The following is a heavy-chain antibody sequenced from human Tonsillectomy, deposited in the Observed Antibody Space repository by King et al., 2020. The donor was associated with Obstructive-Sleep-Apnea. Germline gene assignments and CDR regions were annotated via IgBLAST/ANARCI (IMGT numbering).Heavy chain of an antibody. J-gene: IGHJ4*02. CDR1: GFIFDDYA. CDR3: ARGLSGRRLGGYCSSSANCCLAY. D-gene: IGHD2-2*01. Sequence: VQLVESGGGLVQPGSSLRLSCAASGFIFDDYAMHWVRQAPGKGLEWVSGISWNSGSMGYADSVKGRFTISRDNAKNSLSLQMNGLRAEDTALYYCARGLSGRRLGGYCSSSANCCLAYWGQGTLVTVSS. V-gene: IGHV3-9*01. CDR2: ISWNSGSM.